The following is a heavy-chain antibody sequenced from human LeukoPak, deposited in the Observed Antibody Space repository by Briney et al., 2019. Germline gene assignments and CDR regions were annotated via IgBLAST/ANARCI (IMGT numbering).Heavy chain of an antibody. CDR3: ARFMVRGDSDAFDI. CDR1: GFTVSSNY. J-gene: IGHJ3*02. CDR2: IYSGGST. Sequence: PGGSLRLSCAASGFTVSSNYMSWVRQAPGKGLEWVSVIYSGGSTYYADSVKGRFTISRDNSKNTLYLQMNSLRAEATAVCYCARFMVRGDSDAFDIWGQGTMVTVSS. D-gene: IGHD3-10*01. V-gene: IGHV3-53*01.